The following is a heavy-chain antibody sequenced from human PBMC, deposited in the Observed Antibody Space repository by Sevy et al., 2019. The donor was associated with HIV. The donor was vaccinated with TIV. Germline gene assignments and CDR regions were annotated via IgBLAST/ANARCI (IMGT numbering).Heavy chain of an antibody. CDR3: AGENAWGRGYS. D-gene: IGHD1-26*01. CDR2: IYYNGHI. Sequence: PSETLSLTCTVSGGSITSLYWNWIRQPPGKGLEWIANIYYNGHINYNPSLKSRVTLSLNTSKNQFSLRLSSVTAADTAMYYCAGENAWGRGYSWGQGTLVTVSS. CDR1: GGSITSLY. V-gene: IGHV4-59*08. J-gene: IGHJ4*02.